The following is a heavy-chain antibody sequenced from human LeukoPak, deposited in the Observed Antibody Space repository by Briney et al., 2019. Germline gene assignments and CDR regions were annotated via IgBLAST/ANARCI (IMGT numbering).Heavy chain of an antibody. V-gene: IGHV3-21*01. CDR2: ISSTSNSYI. CDR3: ARVLSGSRPPFYFDF. Sequence: TGGSLRLSWAASGFPFCDYSMNWSRQAPGKVLGLDSTISSTSNSYICYADSVKGRFTISRDNAEDSLFLQMNSLGVEDTAVYYCARVLSGSRPPFYFDFWGQGSLVTVSS. D-gene: IGHD1-26*01. CDR1: GFPFCDYS. J-gene: IGHJ4*02.